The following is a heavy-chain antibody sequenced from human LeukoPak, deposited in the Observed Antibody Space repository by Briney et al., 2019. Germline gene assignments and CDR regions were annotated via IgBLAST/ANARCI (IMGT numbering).Heavy chain of an antibody. CDR1: GFNFNIYE. D-gene: IGHD2-21*01. CDR2: IDGSGNSI. J-gene: IGHJ4*02. CDR3: ARECLTCGGDSYDY. Sequence: PGGSLRLSCAASGFNFNIYEFNWVRQAPWKGLEWLSYIDGSGNSIYYADSVKGRFTVSRDNAKSSLYLQMSSLRVDDTAVYYCARECLTCGGDSYDYWGQGALVTVSS. V-gene: IGHV3-48*03.